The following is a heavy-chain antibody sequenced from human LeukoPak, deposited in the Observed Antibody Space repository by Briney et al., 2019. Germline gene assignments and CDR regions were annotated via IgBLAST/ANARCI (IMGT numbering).Heavy chain of an antibody. D-gene: IGHD6-19*01. CDR1: GRSISSSSYY. Sequence: SETLSLTCTVSGRSISSSSYYWGWIRQPPGKGLEWIGSIYYSGSTHYNPSLKSRVTISVDTSKNQFSLKLSSVTAADTAVYYCASLYSSGWSGYYYYMDVWGKGTTVTVSS. CDR2: IYYSGST. CDR3: ASLYSSGWSGYYYYMDV. V-gene: IGHV4-39*01. J-gene: IGHJ6*03.